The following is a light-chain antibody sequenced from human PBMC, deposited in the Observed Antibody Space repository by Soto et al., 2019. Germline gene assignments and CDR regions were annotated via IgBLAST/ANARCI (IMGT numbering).Light chain of an antibody. CDR2: DIF. J-gene: IGKJ4*01. CDR1: QSGGSD. CDR3: QQYNSWPLT. V-gene: IGKV3D-15*01. Sequence: EIVMTQSPANLSVSPGERATLSCRASQSGGSDIAWYQQKPGQAPRLVIYDIFIRATGVPTRISGSGSGTEFTLTISSLQSEDVAVYYCQQYNSWPLTFDGWTKGESK.